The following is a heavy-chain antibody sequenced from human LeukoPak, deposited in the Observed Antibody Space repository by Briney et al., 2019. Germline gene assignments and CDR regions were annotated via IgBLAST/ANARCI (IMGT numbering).Heavy chain of an antibody. CDR1: GGSISSSSYY. CDR2: IYYSGST. J-gene: IGHJ4*02. D-gene: IGHD6-6*01. V-gene: IGHV4-39*07. Sequence: SETLSLTCTVSGGSISSSSYYWGWIRQPPGKGLEWIGSIYYSGSTYYNPSLKSRVTISVDTSKNQFSLKLSSVTAADTAVYYCASQSSSIAARFDYWGQETLVTVSS. CDR3: ASQSSSIAARFDY.